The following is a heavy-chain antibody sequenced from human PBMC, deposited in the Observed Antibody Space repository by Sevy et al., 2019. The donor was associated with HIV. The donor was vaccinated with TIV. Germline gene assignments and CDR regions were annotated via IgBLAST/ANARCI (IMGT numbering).Heavy chain of an antibody. CDR3: APNTSGDYVGFFDY. CDR2: IYWNDDK. J-gene: IGHJ4*02. Sequence: SGPTLVKPTQTLTLTCTFSGFSLTTSAVGVGWIRQPPGKALECLAVIYWNDDKRYRPSLKSRLTITKDTAKNQVVLTMTNMDPVDTATYYCAPNTSGDYVGFFDYWGQGTLVTVSS. CDR1: GFSLTTSAVG. V-gene: IGHV2-5*01. D-gene: IGHD4-17*01.